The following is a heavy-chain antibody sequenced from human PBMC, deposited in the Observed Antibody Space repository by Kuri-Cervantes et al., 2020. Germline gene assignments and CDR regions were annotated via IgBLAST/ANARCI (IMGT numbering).Heavy chain of an antibody. CDR1: GFTFDDYA. J-gene: IGHJ4*02. Sequence: GGSLRLSCAASGFTFDDYAMHWVRQAPGKGLEWVSGISWNSGSIGYADSVKGRFTISRDNAKNSLHLQMNSLRAEDTAVYYCARDNYYDSSGYPPGFGYWGQGTLVTVSS. CDR2: ISWNSGSI. CDR3: ARDNYYDSSGYPPGFGY. D-gene: IGHD3-22*01. V-gene: IGHV3-9*01.